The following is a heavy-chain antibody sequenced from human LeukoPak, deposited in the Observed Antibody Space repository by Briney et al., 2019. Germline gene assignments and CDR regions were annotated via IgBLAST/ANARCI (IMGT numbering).Heavy chain of an antibody. CDR3: AKDHHDSSGYYFQAE. D-gene: IGHD3-22*01. CDR2: ISYDGSNK. J-gene: IGHJ4*02. V-gene: IGHV3-30*18. CDR1: GFTFSSYG. Sequence: DPGGSLRLSCAASGFTFSSYGMHWVRQAPGKGLEWVAVISYDGSNKYYADSVKGRFTISRDNSKNTLYLQMNSLRAEDTAVYYCAKDHHDSSGYYFQAEWGQGTLVTVSS.